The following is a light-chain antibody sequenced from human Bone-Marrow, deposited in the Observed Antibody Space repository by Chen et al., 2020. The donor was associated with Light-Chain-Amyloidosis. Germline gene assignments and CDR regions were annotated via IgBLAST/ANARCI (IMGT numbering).Light chain of an antibody. Sequence: DIVMTQSPATLSVAPGESATLSCRASQSVGDNVAWYQQRPGQAPRLLIYRASTRATGIPARFSGSGSETDFTLTISSLQPEDFAVYYCQQHYAWPLTFGGGTKVEI. CDR3: QQHYAWPLT. CDR2: RAS. CDR1: QSVGDN. V-gene: IGKV3-15*01. J-gene: IGKJ4*01.